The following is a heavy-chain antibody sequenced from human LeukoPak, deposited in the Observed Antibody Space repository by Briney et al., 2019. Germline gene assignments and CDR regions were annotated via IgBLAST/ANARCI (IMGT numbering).Heavy chain of an antibody. CDR3: ASLYCSRSSCFFDD. CDR2: ISYSRST. CDR1: GGSVSSGSYY. J-gene: IGHJ4*02. V-gene: IGHV4-61*01. D-gene: IGHD2-2*01. Sequence: PSETLSLTCTVSGGSVSSGSYYWSWIRQPPGKGLEWIGYISYSRSTNYNPSLKGRVTISVDTSKNQFSLKLTSVTAADTAMYYCASLYCSRSSCFFDDWGQGTLVTVSS.